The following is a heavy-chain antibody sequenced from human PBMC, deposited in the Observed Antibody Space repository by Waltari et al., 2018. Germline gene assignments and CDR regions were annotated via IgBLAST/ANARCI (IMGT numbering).Heavy chain of an antibody. Sequence: QVQLVQSGAEVKKPGSSVKVSCKASGDTISNYAIAWVRQAPGQGLEWMGGIIPIFGAPKSAQKFQGRVTITADESTSTAYMALSSLRSDDTAVYYCAISTGSDWYFDLWGRGTLVTVSS. CDR2: IIPIFGAP. CDR1: GDTISNYA. D-gene: IGHD2-8*02. V-gene: IGHV1-69*01. J-gene: IGHJ2*01. CDR3: AISTGSDWYFDL.